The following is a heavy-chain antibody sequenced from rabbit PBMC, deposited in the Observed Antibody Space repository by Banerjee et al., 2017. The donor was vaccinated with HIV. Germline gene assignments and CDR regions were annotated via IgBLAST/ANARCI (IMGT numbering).Heavy chain of an antibody. D-gene: IGHD4-1*01. Sequence: QEQLEESGGDLVKPEGSLTLTCTASGFSFSSSYWICWVRQAPGKGLEWIACIYGGSSGDTYYASWAKGRFTISKTSSTTVTLQMTSLTAADTATYFCARDLAGVIGWNFNFWGPGTLVTVS. V-gene: IGHV1S45*01. CDR2: IYGGSSGDT. CDR3: ARDLAGVIGWNFNF. CDR1: GFSFSSSYW. J-gene: IGHJ4*01.